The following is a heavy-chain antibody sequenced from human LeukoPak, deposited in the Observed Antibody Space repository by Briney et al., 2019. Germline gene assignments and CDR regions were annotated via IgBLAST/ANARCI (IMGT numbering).Heavy chain of an antibody. D-gene: IGHD1-26*01. V-gene: IGHV4-30-4*01. CDR1: GGSISSGDYY. J-gene: IGHJ5*02. Sequence: NASQTLSLTCTVSGGSISSGDYYWSWIRQPPGKGLEWIGYIYYSGSTNYNPSLKSRVTISVDTSKNQFSLKLSSVTAADTAVYYCARGGRWELPYNWFDPWGQGTLVTVSS. CDR2: IYYSGST. CDR3: ARGGRWELPYNWFDP.